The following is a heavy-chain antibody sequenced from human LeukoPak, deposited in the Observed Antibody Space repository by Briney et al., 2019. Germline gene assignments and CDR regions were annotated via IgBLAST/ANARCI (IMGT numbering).Heavy chain of an antibody. CDR3: ARGVRTFKDTAMVYYFDY. Sequence: EASVKVSCKASGCTFTSYDINWVRQATGQGLEWMGWMNPNSGNTGYAQKFQGRVTMTRNTSIGTAYMELSSLRSEDTAVYYCARGVRTFKDTAMVYYFDYWGQGTLVTVSS. CDR1: GCTFTSYD. J-gene: IGHJ4*02. D-gene: IGHD5-18*01. CDR2: MNPNSGNT. V-gene: IGHV1-8*01.